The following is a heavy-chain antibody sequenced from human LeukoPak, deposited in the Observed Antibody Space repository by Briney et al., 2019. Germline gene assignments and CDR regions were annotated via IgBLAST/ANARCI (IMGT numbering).Heavy chain of an antibody. CDR2: INPNSGGT. J-gene: IGHJ4*02. CDR1: GYTFTGYY. CDR3: ATALSSYPFFDY. V-gene: IGHV1-2*06. Sequence: ASVKVSCKASGYTFTGYYMHWVRQAPGQGLEWMGRINPNSGGTNYAQKFQGRVTMTEDTSTDTAYMELSSLRSEDTAVYYCATALSSYPFFDYWGQGTLVTVSS. D-gene: IGHD3-16*01.